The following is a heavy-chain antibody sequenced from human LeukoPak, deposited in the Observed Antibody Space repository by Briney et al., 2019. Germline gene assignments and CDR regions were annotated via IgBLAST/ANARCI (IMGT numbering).Heavy chain of an antibody. CDR1: GYTFTGYY. Sequence: ASVKVSCKASGYTFTGYYMHWVRQAPGQGLEWMGWINPNSGGTNYAQKFQGRVTMTRDTSISTAYMELSRLRSEDTAVYYCARTGYDSSGYQEEGPQFDYWGQGTLVTVSS. V-gene: IGHV1-2*02. J-gene: IGHJ4*02. D-gene: IGHD3-22*01. CDR2: INPNSGGT. CDR3: ARTGYDSSGYQEEGPQFDY.